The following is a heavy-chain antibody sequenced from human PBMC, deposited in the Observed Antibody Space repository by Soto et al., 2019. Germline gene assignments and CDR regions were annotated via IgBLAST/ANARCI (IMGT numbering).Heavy chain of an antibody. V-gene: IGHV3-48*02. Sequence: GGSLRLSCAASGFTFSSYSMNWVRQAPGKGLEWVSYISSSSSTIYYADSVKGRFTISRDNAKNSLYLQMNSLRDEDTAVYYCARDGFGDYGDYGGDYYYYGMDVWGQGTTVTVSS. J-gene: IGHJ6*02. D-gene: IGHD4-17*01. CDR1: GFTFSSYS. CDR3: ARDGFGDYGDYGGDYYYYGMDV. CDR2: ISSSSSTI.